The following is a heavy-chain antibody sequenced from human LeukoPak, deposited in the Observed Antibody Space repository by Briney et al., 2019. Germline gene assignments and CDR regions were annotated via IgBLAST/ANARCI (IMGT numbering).Heavy chain of an antibody. CDR2: ISGSGSSTI. V-gene: IGHV3-48*02. D-gene: IGHD6-13*01. Sequence: GGSLRLSCAASGFTFSSYAMSWVRQAPGKGLEWVSAISGSGSSTIYYADSVKGRFTISRDNAKNSLYLQMYSLRDEDTAVYYCARVYAAAGIVAYYFDYWGQGTLVTVSS. CDR1: GFTFSSYA. J-gene: IGHJ4*02. CDR3: ARVYAAAGIVAYYFDY.